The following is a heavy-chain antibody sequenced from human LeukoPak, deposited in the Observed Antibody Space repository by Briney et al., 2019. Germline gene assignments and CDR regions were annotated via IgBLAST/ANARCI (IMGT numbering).Heavy chain of an antibody. J-gene: IGHJ5*02. D-gene: IGHD2-21*01. CDR1: GFTFASYD. CDR3: AKNVGSKTLIRRSWFDP. V-gene: IGHV3-21*01. CDR2: ISTGSNYI. Sequence: GGSLRLSCATSGFTFASYDVNWVRQAPGKGLEWVSTISTGSNYIYYAGSVKGRFTISRDNAKGSLYLQMSSLRAEDTAIYYCAKNVGSKTLIRRSWFDPWGQGTLVTVSS.